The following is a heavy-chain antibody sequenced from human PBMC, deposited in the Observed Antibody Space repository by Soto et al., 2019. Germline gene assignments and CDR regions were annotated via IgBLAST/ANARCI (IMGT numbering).Heavy chain of an antibody. J-gene: IGHJ4*02. Sequence: KSGPTLVNPTQTLTLTCSFSGFSLSTTRVGVGWIRQPPGEALEWLALIYWDDDKRYSPSLKTRLTITKDSPKNRVVLTMSDMDPVDTATYYCAHIVVDGLGYYFDYWGQGTLVTVSS. CDR2: IYWDDDK. D-gene: IGHD6-19*01. CDR3: AHIVVDGLGYYFDY. V-gene: IGHV2-5*02. CDR1: GFSLSTTRVG.